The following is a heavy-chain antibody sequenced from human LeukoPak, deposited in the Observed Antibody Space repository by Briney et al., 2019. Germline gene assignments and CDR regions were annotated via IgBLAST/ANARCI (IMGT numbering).Heavy chain of an antibody. Sequence: PSETLSLTCTVSGGSISSHYWSWIRQPPGKGLEWIGYIYHSGSTNYNPSLKSRVTISVDTSKNQFSLKLSSVTAADTAVYYCARVFRRQDIVVVPAVNYYYYYYMDVWGKGTTVTVSS. D-gene: IGHD2-2*01. CDR3: ARVFRRQDIVVVPAVNYYYYYYMDV. CDR1: GGSISSHY. V-gene: IGHV4-59*11. J-gene: IGHJ6*03. CDR2: IYHSGST.